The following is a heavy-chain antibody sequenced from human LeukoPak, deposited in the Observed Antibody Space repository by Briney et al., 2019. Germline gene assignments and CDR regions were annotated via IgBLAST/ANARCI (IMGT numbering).Heavy chain of an antibody. V-gene: IGHV4-39*07. D-gene: IGHD5-12*01. Sequence: KPSETLSLTCTVSGGSISSSSYYWGWIRQPPGKGLEWIGSIYYSGSTYYNPSLKSRVTISVDTSKNQFSLKLSSVTAADTAVYYCARVRSPIVATIADAFDIWGQGTMVTVSS. J-gene: IGHJ3*02. CDR2: IYYSGST. CDR1: GGSISSSSYY. CDR3: ARVRSPIVATIADAFDI.